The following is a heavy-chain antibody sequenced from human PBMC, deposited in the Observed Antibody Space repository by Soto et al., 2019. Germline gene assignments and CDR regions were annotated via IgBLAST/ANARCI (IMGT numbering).Heavy chain of an antibody. CDR2: IIPIFGTA. Sequence: AASVKVSCKASGGTFSSYAISWVRQAPGQGLEWMGGIIPIFGTANYAQKFQGRVTITADKSTSTAYMELSSLRSEDTAVYYCAREGFDSSGYYYGSNWYFDLWGRGTLVTVSS. CDR1: GGTFSSYA. J-gene: IGHJ2*01. CDR3: AREGFDSSGYYYGSNWYFDL. V-gene: IGHV1-69*06. D-gene: IGHD3-22*01.